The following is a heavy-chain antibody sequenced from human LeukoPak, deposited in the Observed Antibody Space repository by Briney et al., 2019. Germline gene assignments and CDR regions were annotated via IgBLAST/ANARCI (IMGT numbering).Heavy chain of an antibody. D-gene: IGHD3-3*01. J-gene: IGHJ4*02. V-gene: IGHV5-51*01. CDR2: IYPGDSDT. CDR3: ARRDYDDYTDY. Sequence: GESLKISCKGSGYIFTSYWIGWVRQMPGKGLEWMGIIYPGDSDTRYSPSFRGQVTISVDKSITTAYLQWSSLEASDTGMYYCARRDYDDYTDYWGQGTLVTVSS. CDR1: GYIFTSYW.